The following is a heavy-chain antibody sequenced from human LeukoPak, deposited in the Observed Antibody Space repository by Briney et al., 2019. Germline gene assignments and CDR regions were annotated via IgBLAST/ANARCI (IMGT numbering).Heavy chain of an antibody. Sequence: GGSLRLSCAASGFSFTNYAMSWVRQAAGKGLEWVSAISGSGGNTYYADSVKGRFTISRDNSKNTLFLQMNSLRAEDTAVYYCAKEEGTYSSGWYGAFDIWGQGTMVTVSS. V-gene: IGHV3-23*01. J-gene: IGHJ3*02. CDR3: AKEEGTYSSGWYGAFDI. CDR1: GFSFTNYA. D-gene: IGHD6-19*01. CDR2: ISGSGGNT.